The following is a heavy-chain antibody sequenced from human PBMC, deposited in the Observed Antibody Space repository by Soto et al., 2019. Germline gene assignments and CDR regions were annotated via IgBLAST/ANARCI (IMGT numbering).Heavy chain of an antibody. CDR1: AYTFISYF. V-gene: IGHV1-46*01. J-gene: IGHJ4*02. CDR2: INPSGGST. D-gene: IGHD6-6*01. CDR3: ARDDSSSSRH. Sequence: QVQLVQSGAEVKKPGASVKVSCKASAYTFISYFIHWVRQATGQGLEWMGIINPSGGSTTYAQKFQGRVTMSRDKSTSTVYMEVSSLRSEDTAVYYCARDDSSSSRHWGQGTPVTVSS.